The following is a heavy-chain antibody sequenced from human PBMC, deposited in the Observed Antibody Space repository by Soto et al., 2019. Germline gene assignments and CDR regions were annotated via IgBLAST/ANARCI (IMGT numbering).Heavy chain of an antibody. CDR3: ARVPDSIAAAGSPFDY. CDR1: GGTFSSYA. D-gene: IGHD6-13*01. J-gene: IGHJ4*02. V-gene: IGHV1-69*01. CDR2: IIPIFGTA. Sequence: VQLLQSGAEVKKPGSSAKVSCKASGGTFSSYAISWVRQAPGQGLEWMGGIIPIFGTANYAQKFQGRVTITADESTRTAYMELSSVRSEDTAVYYCARVPDSIAAAGSPFDYGGQGTLVPVSS.